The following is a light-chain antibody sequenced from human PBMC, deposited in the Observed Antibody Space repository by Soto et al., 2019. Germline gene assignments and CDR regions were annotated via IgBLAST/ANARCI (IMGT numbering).Light chain of an antibody. J-gene: IGKJ2*01. CDR3: QQYGSSSYT. CDR2: AAS. V-gene: IGKV3-20*01. CDR1: QSISSSY. Sequence: EIVLTQSPGTLSLSPGERATLSCRASQSISSSYLAWYQQKPGQAPRLLIYAASSRATGIPDRFSGSGSGTDFTLTLSRLEREDFAVYYCQQYGSSSYTFGQGTQLEIK.